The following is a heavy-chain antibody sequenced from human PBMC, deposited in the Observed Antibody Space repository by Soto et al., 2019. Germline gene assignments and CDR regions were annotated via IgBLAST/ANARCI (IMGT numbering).Heavy chain of an antibody. V-gene: IGHV1-2*04. D-gene: IGHD6-6*01. CDR2: INPNSGGT. CDR1: GYTFTGYY. Sequence: ASVKVSCKASGYTFTGYYMHWVRQAPGQGLEWMGWINPNSGGTNYAQKFQGWVTMTRDTSISTAYMELSRLRADDTAVYYCARSVSIAARRSYYYYGMDVCGQGTTVTVSS. CDR3: ARSVSIAARRSYYYYGMDV. J-gene: IGHJ6*02.